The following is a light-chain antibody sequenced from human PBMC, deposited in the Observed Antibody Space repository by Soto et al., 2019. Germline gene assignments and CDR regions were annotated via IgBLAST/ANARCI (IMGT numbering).Light chain of an antibody. CDR2: EVS. CDR1: SSSVGGYNY. CDR3: TSYTGYTLA. Sequence: QSALTQPASVSGSPGQSITISCTGTSSSVGGYNYVSWYQQHPGKAPKLMIYEVSNRPSGVSNRFSGSKSGNTASLTISGLQAEDEADYYCTSYTGYTLAFGGGTKLTVL. J-gene: IGLJ2*01. V-gene: IGLV2-14*01.